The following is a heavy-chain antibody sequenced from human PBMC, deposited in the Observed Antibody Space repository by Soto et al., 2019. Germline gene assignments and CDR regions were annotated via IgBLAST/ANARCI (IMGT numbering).Heavy chain of an antibody. J-gene: IGHJ4*02. V-gene: IGHV3-15*01. D-gene: IGHD6-19*01. CDR2: IKSKTDGGTT. CDR3: TTEGGGISSGSNFDY. CDR1: GFTFSNAW. Sequence: GGSLRLSCAASGFTFSNAWMSWVRQAPGKGLEWVGRIKSKTDGGTTDYAAPVKGRFTISRDDSKNTLYLQMNSLKTEDTAVYYCTTEGGGISSGSNFDYWGQGTLVTVSS.